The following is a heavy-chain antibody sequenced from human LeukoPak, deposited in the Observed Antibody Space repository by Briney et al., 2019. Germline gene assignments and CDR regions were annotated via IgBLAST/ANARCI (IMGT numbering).Heavy chain of an antibody. CDR1: EYSFTGYY. D-gene: IGHD2-15*01. J-gene: IGHJ4*02. V-gene: IGHV1-2*02. Sequence: ASVKVSCKASEYSFTGYYVQWVQQAPGQGLEWMGWINPNSGGTKYAQKFQGRVTMTRDTSISTAYMELSRLSSDDTAVYYCARDPCSGGSCYLYHFDYWGQGTLVTVSS. CDR2: INPNSGGT. CDR3: ARDPCSGGSCYLYHFDY.